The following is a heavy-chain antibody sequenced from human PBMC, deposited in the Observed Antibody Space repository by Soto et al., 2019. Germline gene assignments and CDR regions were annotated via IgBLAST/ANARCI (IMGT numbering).Heavy chain of an antibody. Sequence: GSLRLSCAASGFTFTRYSMNWVRQAPGKGVEWVSSISSTTNYIYYGDSMKGRFTISRDNAKNSLYLEMNSLRAEDTAVYYCARESEDLTSNFDYWGQGTLVTVSS. CDR1: GFTFTRYS. V-gene: IGHV3-21*06. CDR3: ARESEDLTSNFDY. CDR2: ISSTTNYI. J-gene: IGHJ4*02.